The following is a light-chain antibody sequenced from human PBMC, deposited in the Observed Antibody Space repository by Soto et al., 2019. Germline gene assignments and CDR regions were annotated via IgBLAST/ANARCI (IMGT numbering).Light chain of an antibody. CDR1: QSISSW. J-gene: IGKJ1*01. CDR3: QQYNSNLGT. V-gene: IGKV1-5*03. CDR2: KAS. Sequence: DIQMTQSPSTLSASVGDRVTITCRASQSISSWLAWYQQKPGKAPKLLIYKASSLESGVPSRFSGSGSGTEFTLTISSLQPDDFAAYYCQQYNSNLGTFRQGTKVEIK.